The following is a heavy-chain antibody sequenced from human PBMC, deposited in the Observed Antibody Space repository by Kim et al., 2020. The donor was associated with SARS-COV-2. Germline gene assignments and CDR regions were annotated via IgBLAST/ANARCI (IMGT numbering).Heavy chain of an antibody. CDR3: TTDQYYDFWSGYYNHDY. D-gene: IGHD3-3*01. Sequence: GGSLRLSCAASGFTFSNAWMSWVRQAPGKGLEWVGRIKSKTDGGTTDYAAPVKGRFTISRDDSKNTLYLQMNSLKTEDTAVYYCTTDQYYDFWSGYYNHDYWGQGTLVTVSS. V-gene: IGHV3-15*01. CDR1: GFTFSNAW. J-gene: IGHJ4*02. CDR2: IKSKTDGGTT.